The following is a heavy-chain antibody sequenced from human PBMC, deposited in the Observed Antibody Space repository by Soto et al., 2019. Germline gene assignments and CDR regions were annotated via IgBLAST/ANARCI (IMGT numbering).Heavy chain of an antibody. D-gene: IGHD2-2*01. CDR1: GDSISSGAW. CDR2: IYHSGNT. J-gene: IGHJ5*02. V-gene: IGHV4-4*02. Sequence: QVQLQESGPGLVKASETLSLTCAVSGDSISSGAWWSWVRQSPGKGLQWIGEIYHSGNTRNNPSLKSRCTMSVYKSNNQFSLNLMSVTAADTATYYCARDSRTGCSSTDCYMSWGRGILVTVSS. CDR3: ARDSRTGCSSTDCYMS.